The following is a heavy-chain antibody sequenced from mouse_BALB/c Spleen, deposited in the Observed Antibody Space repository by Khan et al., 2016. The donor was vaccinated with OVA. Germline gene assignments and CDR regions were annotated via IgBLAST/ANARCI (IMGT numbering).Heavy chain of an antibody. CDR3: TRPYRYDGRAWFAY. D-gene: IGHD2-14*01. J-gene: IGHJ3*01. V-gene: IGHV4-1*02. Sequence: EVKLLESGGGLVQPGGSLKLSCEASGFDFSRYWMSWVRQAPGKGLEWIGAINPDSSTINYTPSLKDKFIISRDNAKNTLYLQMSNVRSEDTVLYCSTRPYRYDGRAWFAYWGQGTLVTVSA. CDR2: INPDSSTI. CDR1: GFDFSRYW.